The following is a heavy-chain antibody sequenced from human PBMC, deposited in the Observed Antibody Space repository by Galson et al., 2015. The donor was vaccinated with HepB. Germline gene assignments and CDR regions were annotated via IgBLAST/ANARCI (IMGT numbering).Heavy chain of an antibody. Sequence: SLRLSCAASGFTFSGSAMHWVRQAPGKGLEWVAVISYDGSNKYYADSVKGRFTISRDNSKNTLYLQMNSLRAEDTAVYYCARSQEVELGGGGYYFDYWGQGTLVTVSS. CDR3: ARSQEVELGGGGYYFDY. V-gene: IGHV3-30-3*01. J-gene: IGHJ4*02. CDR1: GFTFSGSA. D-gene: IGHD1-7*01. CDR2: ISYDGSNK.